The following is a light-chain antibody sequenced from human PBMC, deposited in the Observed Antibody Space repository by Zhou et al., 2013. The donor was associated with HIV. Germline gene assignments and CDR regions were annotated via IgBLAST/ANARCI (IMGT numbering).Light chain of an antibody. CDR1: QSISSSY. CDR3: QQSYSSPPT. V-gene: IGKV3-20*01. J-gene: IGKJ1*01. Sequence: EIVLTQSPGTLSLSPGERATLSCRASQSISSSYLAWYQQKPGQAPRLLIYGASTLESGVSSRFSGGGSGTDFTLTISSLQPEDFGTYYCQQSYSSPPTFGQGTKVEI. CDR2: GAS.